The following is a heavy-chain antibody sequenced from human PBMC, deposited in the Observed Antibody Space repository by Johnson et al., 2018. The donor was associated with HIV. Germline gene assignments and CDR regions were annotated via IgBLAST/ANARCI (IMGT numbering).Heavy chain of an antibody. CDR2: IGTAGDT. CDR1: GFTFSSYA. Sequence: VQLVESGGGLIQPGGSLRLSCAASGFTFSSYAMHWVRQAPGKGLEWVAAIGTAGDTYYPGSVKGRFTISRENAKNTLYLQMNSLRAEDTAVYYCAKDLFTEREDDAFDIWGQGTLVTV. V-gene: IGHV3-13*01. J-gene: IGHJ3*02. CDR3: AKDLFTEREDDAFDI. D-gene: IGHD1-26*01.